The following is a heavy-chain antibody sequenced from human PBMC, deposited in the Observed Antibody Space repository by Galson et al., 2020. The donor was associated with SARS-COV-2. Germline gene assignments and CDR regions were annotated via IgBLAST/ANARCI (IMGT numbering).Heavy chain of an antibody. CDR1: GGSISSSSYY. CDR3: ALRAWLRGYFDY. D-gene: IGHD5-12*01. J-gene: IGHJ4*02. CDR2: IYYSGST. V-gene: IGHV4-39*01. Sequence: ASETLSLTCTVSGGSISSSSYYWGWIRQPPGKGLEWLGSIYYSGSTYYNPSLKSRVTISVDTSKNQFSLKLSSVTTADTAVYSCALRAWLRGYFDYWGQGTLVTVSS.